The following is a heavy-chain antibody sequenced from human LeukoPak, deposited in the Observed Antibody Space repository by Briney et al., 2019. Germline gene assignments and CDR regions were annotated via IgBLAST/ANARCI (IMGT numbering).Heavy chain of an antibody. Sequence: ASVKVSCKASGYTFTSYDINWVRQATGQGLEWMGWMNPNSGNTGYAQKFQVRVTMTRNTSISTTYMELSSLRSEDTAVYYCARVGYSSGWYRFDYWGQGTLVTVSS. CDR1: GYTFTSYD. V-gene: IGHV1-8*01. CDR2: MNPNSGNT. J-gene: IGHJ4*02. CDR3: ARVGYSSGWYRFDY. D-gene: IGHD6-19*01.